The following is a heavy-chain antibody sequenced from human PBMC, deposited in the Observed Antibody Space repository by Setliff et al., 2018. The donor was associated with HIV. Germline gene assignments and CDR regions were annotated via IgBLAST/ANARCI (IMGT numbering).Heavy chain of an antibody. CDR1: GFTFSNAW. V-gene: IGHV3-15*01. J-gene: IGHJ4*02. Sequence: GGSLRLSCAASGFTFSNAWMSWVRQAPGKGLEWVGRIKSKTDGGTTDYAAPVKGRFTISRDDSLGIAYLQLNSLKSEDTGVYYCTRTPGPWQNYFDYWGQGTPVTVSS. D-gene: IGHD2-15*01. CDR3: TRTPGPWQNYFDY. CDR2: IKSKTDGGTT.